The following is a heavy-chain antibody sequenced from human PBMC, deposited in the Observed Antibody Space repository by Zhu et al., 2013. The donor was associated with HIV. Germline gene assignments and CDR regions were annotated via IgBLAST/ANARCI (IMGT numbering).Heavy chain of an antibody. D-gene: IGHD3-10*02. CDR3: ARGQLFGNSFDP. Sequence: QVQLVQSGDEVKTPGASVKVSCKTSGYTFTNYGISWVRQAPGHGLEWMGWMDPNSGKTTYAQKFQGRLTLTRNTSINTAYMELTTLTSDDTADYYCARGQLFGNSFDPWGQGTLVTVSS. CDR2: MDPNSGKT. CDR1: GYTFTNYG. V-gene: IGHV1-8*02. J-gene: IGHJ5*02.